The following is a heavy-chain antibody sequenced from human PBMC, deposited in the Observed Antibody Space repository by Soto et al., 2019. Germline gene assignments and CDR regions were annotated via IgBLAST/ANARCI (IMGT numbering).Heavy chain of an antibody. CDR3: GRDDYGIFPY. CDR1: GYSISAYY. V-gene: IGHV1-2*02. CDR2: IDPKNSGT. Sequence: QVQLVQSGTEVKKPGASVKVSCQASGYSISAYYIHWVRQAPGQGLEWMGWIDPKNSGTVSAQKFQGRLTMTRDTSISTVYMDLSRLTSDDTALYYCGRDDYGIFPYWGQGSLVTVSS. J-gene: IGHJ4*02. D-gene: IGHD3-10*01.